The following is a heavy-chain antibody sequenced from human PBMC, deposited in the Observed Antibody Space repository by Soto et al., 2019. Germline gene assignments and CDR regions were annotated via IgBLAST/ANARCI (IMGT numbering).Heavy chain of an antibody. Sequence: PSETLSLTCTVSGDSIGSGNKYWRWIRQAPGKGLGWIGYIFSSGTTYYNPSIKSRLTMSLDTSQNQFSLKLNSVTAADTAVYFGATLPSPFDCYYDMDGWGQGTTVTVSS. CDR2: IFSSGTT. CDR1: GDSIGSGNKY. CDR3: ATLPSPFDCYYDMDG. D-gene: IGHD2-21*01. J-gene: IGHJ6*02. V-gene: IGHV4-30-4*02.